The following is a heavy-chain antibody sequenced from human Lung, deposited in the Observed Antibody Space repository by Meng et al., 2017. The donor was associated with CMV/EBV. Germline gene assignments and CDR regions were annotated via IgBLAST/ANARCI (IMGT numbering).Heavy chain of an antibody. CDR2: ISSSSSYI. Sequence: ASGFTFSSDSMNWVRQAPGKGLEWVPSISSSSSYIYYADSVKGRFTISRDNAKNSLYLQMNSLRAEDTAVYYCARGSITMIVVVTSWGQGTLVTVSS. CDR3: ARGSITMIVVVTS. J-gene: IGHJ5*02. D-gene: IGHD3-22*01. V-gene: IGHV3-21*01. CDR1: GFTFSSDS.